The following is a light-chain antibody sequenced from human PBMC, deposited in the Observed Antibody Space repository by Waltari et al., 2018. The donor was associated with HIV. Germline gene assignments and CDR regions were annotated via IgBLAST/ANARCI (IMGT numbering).Light chain of an antibody. Sequence: DIQMTQSPSSLSASVGDRVTIPCRASQSISSYLNWYQQKPGKAPKLLIYAASSLQSGVPSRFSGSGSGTDFTLTISSLQPEDFATYYCQQYNSLPFTFGPGTKVNIK. CDR1: QSISSY. J-gene: IGKJ3*01. CDR2: AAS. V-gene: IGKV1-39*01. CDR3: QQYNSLPFT.